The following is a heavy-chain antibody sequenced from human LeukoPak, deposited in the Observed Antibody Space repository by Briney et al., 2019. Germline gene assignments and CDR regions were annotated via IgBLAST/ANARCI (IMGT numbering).Heavy chain of an antibody. D-gene: IGHD5-18*01. V-gene: IGHV3-11*04. Sequence: PGGSLRLSCAASGFTFSDYYMSWIRQAPGKGLEWVSYISSSGSTINYADSVKGRFTISRDNAKNSLYLQMNSLRAEDTAVYYCARADTSALTWIPYYFDYWGQGTLVTVSS. CDR2: ISSSGSTI. J-gene: IGHJ4*02. CDR3: ARADTSALTWIPYYFDY. CDR1: GFTFSDYY.